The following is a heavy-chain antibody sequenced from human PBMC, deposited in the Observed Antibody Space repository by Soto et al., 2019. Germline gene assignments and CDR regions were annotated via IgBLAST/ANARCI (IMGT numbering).Heavy chain of an antibody. J-gene: IGHJ6*02. CDR1: GFTFSSYA. CDR2: ISYDGSNK. CDR3: ARAYSGYDYDGYYYGMDV. D-gene: IGHD5-12*01. V-gene: IGHV3-30-3*01. Sequence: GGSLRLSCAASGFTFSSYAMHWVRQAPGKGLEWVAVISYDGSNKYYADSVKGRFTISRDNSKNTLYLQMNSLRAEDTAVYYCARAYSGYDYDGYYYGMDVWGQGTTVTVSS.